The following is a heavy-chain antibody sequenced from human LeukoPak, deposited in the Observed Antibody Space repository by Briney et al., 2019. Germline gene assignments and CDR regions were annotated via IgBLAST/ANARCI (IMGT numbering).Heavy chain of an antibody. CDR1: GFTFSSYY. Sequence: GSLKVSCAASGFTFSSYYMHWVRQAPGQGLEWMGIINPTGGNTSYAQKFQGRVTMTRDMSTSTVYMELSSLRSEDTAVYYCARALTIDLFDYWGQGTLVTVSS. V-gene: IGHV1-46*01. J-gene: IGHJ4*02. CDR3: ARALTIDLFDY. D-gene: IGHD1/OR15-1a*01. CDR2: INPTGGNT.